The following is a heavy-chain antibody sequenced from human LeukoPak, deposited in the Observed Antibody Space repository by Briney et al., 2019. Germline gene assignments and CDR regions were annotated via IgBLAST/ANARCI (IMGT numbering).Heavy chain of an antibody. CDR3: ARVRGYSYGSYYYYYYGMDV. CDR1: GGSISSSNW. Sequence: SETLSLTCAVSGGSISSSNWWSWVRQPPGKGLEWIGEIYHSGSTNYNPSLKSRVTISVDTSKNQFSLKLSSVTAADTAVYYCARVRGYSYGSYYYYYYGMDVWGQGTTVTVSS. V-gene: IGHV4-4*02. J-gene: IGHJ6*02. CDR2: IYHSGST. D-gene: IGHD5-18*01.